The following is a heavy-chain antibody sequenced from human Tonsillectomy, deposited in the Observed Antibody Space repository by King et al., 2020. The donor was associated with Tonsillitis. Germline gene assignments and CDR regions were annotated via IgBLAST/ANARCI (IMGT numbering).Heavy chain of an antibody. CDR3: ARLGSNASPRWLDP. D-gene: IGHD4-23*01. Sequence: QLVQSGAEVKKPRESLRISCKGSGDSFTSYWITWVRQMPGKGLEWMGRIDPSDSQTNYSPSFQGHVTISVDKSITTAYLQWSSLKASDTAMYYCARLGSNASPRWLDPWGQGTLAT. J-gene: IGHJ5*02. V-gene: IGHV5-10-1*01. CDR2: IDPSDSQT. CDR1: GDSFTSYW.